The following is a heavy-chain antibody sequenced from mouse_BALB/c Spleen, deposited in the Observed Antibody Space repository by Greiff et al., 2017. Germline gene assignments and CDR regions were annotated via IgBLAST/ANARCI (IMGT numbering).Heavy chain of an antibody. CDR3: ERGGITTVLDY. Sequence: DVKLVESGGGLVKPGGSLTLSCAASGFTFSSYAMSWVRQTPEKRLEWVASISSGGSTYYPDSVKGRFTISRDNARNILYLQMSSLRSEDTAMYYCERGGITTVLDYWGQGTSVTVSS. D-gene: IGHD1-1*01. CDR1: GFTFSSYA. CDR2: ISSGGST. V-gene: IGHV5-6-5*01. J-gene: IGHJ4*01.